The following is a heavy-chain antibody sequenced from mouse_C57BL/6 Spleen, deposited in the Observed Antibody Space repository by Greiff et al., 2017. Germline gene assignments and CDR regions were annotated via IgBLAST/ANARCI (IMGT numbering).Heavy chain of an antibody. J-gene: IGHJ2*01. CDR2: ISGGGGNT. D-gene: IGHD2-1*01. Sequence: EVKLVESGGGLVKPGGSLKLSCAASGFTFSSYTMSWVRQTPEKRLEWVATISGGGGNTYYPDSVKGRFTISRDNAKNTLYLQMSSLRSEDTALYYCARSYGNYDYWGQGTTLTVSS. V-gene: IGHV5-9*01. CDR3: ARSYGNYDY. CDR1: GFTFSSYT.